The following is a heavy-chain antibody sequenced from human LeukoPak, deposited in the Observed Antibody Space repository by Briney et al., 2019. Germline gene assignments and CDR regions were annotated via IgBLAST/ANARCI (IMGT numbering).Heavy chain of an antibody. V-gene: IGHV4-34*01. J-gene: IGHJ4*02. Sequence: PSETLSLTCAVYGGSFSGYYWSWIRQPPGKGLEWIGEINHSGSTNYNPSLKSRVTISVDTSKNQFSLKLSSVTAADTAVYYCARGQNGSAVGATNFDYWGLGTLVTVSS. CDR1: GGSFSGYY. D-gene: IGHD1-26*01. CDR3: ARGQNGSAVGATNFDY. CDR2: INHSGST.